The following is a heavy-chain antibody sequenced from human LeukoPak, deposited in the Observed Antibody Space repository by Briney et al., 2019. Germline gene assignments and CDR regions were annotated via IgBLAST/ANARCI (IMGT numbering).Heavy chain of an antibody. CDR3: AKSGNRNREPVEY. CDR2: ISSSGSGDNT. J-gene: IGHJ4*02. CDR1: GVTLSTYA. Sequence: GGSLRLSCAASGVTLSTYAMSWARQAPGKGLEWVSGISSSGSGDNTYYADSVKGRFTISRDSSRDTLYLQMNSLRAEDTAVYYCAKSGNRNREPVEYWGQGTLVTVSS. V-gene: IGHV3-23*01. D-gene: IGHD1-26*01.